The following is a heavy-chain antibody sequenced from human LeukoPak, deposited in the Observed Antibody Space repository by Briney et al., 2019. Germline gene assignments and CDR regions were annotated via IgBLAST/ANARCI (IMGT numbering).Heavy chain of an antibody. CDR3: ARLHYDIDAFDI. CDR1: GGSISSYY. CDR2: IYYSGST. D-gene: IGHD3-22*01. Sequence: SETLSLTCTVSGGSISSYYWSWIRQPPGKGLEWIGYIYYSGSTNYNPSLKSRVTISVDTSKNQFSLKLSSVTAVDTAVYYCARLHYDIDAFDIWGQGTMVTVSS. V-gene: IGHV4-59*01. J-gene: IGHJ3*02.